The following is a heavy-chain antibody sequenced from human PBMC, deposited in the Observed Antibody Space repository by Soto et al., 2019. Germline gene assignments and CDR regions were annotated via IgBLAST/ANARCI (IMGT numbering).Heavy chain of an antibody. CDR1: GGTFRTES. V-gene: IGHV1-69*12. CDR3: ARGTEFGGNSDAFDI. J-gene: IGHJ3*02. CDR2: IIPVFGTS. Sequence: QVQLVQSGAEVKKPGSSVKVSCKASGGTFRTESINWVRQAPGRGLEWMGGIIPVFGTSDYAQKFQGRVKITAVESTTTAYMELSRLRSADTAVYYCARGTEFGGNSDAFDIWGQGTMVTVSS. D-gene: IGHD2-21*01.